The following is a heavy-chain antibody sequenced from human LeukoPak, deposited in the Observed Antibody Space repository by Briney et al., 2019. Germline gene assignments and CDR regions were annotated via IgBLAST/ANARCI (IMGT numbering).Heavy chain of an antibody. D-gene: IGHD6-19*01. CDR1: GFTFSSYS. CDR3: ARAVAGRIDY. V-gene: IGHV3-21*04. J-gene: IGHJ4*02. CDR2: ISSSSSYI. Sequence: TGGSLRLSCAASGFTFSSYSMNWVRQAPGKGLEWVSSISSSSSYIYYADSVKGRFTISRDNAKNSLYLQMNSLRADDTAVYYCARAVAGRIDYWGQGTLVTVSS.